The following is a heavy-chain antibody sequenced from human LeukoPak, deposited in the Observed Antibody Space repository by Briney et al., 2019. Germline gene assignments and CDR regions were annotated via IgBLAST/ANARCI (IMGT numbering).Heavy chain of an antibody. Sequence: GGSLTLSCAVSRLSFSSYAMSWVRQAPGRVLEWVSAISGSGSSTYYADSVKGRFTTSRDNSKNTLYLQMNSLRAEDTAVYYCARDSSSWYHHFDYWGQGTLVTVSS. CDR3: ARDSSSWYHHFDY. V-gene: IGHV3-23*01. J-gene: IGHJ4*02. CDR2: ISGSGSST. CDR1: RLSFSSYA. D-gene: IGHD6-13*01.